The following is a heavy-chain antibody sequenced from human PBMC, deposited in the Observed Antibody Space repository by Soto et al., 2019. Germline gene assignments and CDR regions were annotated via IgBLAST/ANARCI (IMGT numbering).Heavy chain of an antibody. CDR3: ASAVAGTDSFAP. J-gene: IGHJ5*02. Sequence: QVQLVESGGGVVQPGRSLRLSCAASGFTFSSYGMHWVRQAPGKGLEWVAFIWYDGSNKYYADSVKGRFTISRDNSKNTLYLQMNSLRAEDTAVYYCASAVAGTDSFAPWGQGTLVTVSS. D-gene: IGHD6-19*01. V-gene: IGHV3-33*01. CDR2: IWYDGSNK. CDR1: GFTFSSYG.